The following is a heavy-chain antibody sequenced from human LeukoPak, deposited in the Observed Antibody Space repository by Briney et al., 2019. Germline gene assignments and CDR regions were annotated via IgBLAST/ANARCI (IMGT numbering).Heavy chain of an antibody. CDR2: IWYDGSNK. CDR1: GFTFSSYG. J-gene: IGHJ4*02. Sequence: GGSLRLSCAASGFTFSSYGMHWVRQAPGKGLEWVAVIWYDGSNKYYADPVKGRFTISRDNSRNTLYLQMNSLRAEDTAVYYCARTRGAPDYWGQGTLVTVSS. D-gene: IGHD4/OR15-4a*01. CDR3: ARTRGAPDY. V-gene: IGHV3-33*01.